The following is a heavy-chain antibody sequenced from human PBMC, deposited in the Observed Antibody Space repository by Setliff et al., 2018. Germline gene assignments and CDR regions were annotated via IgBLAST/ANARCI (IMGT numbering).Heavy chain of an antibody. Sequence: GASVKVSCKASGYNFKNFPLHWVRQAPGQSLEWMGWINAGNGNSKYSQSFQGRVTFTSDTSATIAYMEMNSLRSEDTAVYYCARNLLGVATGGDYWGQGTLVTVSS. V-gene: IGHV1-3*01. CDR2: INAGNGNS. CDR3: ARNLLGVATGGDY. D-gene: IGHD3-3*01. J-gene: IGHJ4*02. CDR1: GYNFKNFP.